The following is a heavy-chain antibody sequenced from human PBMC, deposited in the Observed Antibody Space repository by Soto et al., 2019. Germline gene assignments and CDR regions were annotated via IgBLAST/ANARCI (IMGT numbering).Heavy chain of an antibody. CDR1: GFTVGSNY. Sequence: GGSLRLSCAASGFTVGSNYMSWVRQAPGKGLEWVSVIYSEGTPYYADSVKGRFTISRENSNNTLYLHMNNLRAEDTAVYYCARSTYYDILTGSYYYYAMDVWGQGTTVIVSS. CDR3: ARSTYYDILTGSYYYYAMDV. CDR2: IYSEGTP. J-gene: IGHJ6*02. D-gene: IGHD3-9*01. V-gene: IGHV3-53*01.